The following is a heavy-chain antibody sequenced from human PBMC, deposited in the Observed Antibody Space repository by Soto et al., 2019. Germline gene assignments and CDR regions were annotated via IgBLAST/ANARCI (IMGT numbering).Heavy chain of an antibody. V-gene: IGHV3-23*01. J-gene: IGHJ6*03. Sequence: EVQVLESGGGSVQPGGSLRLSCAASGFTFSNFAMSWVRHAPGKGLEWVSEITGSTGTTYYADSVKGRFVISRDNSKNTLHLQMNSRRAEDTAVYYCAKDTSSSPYYMDVWGKGTTVTVSS. CDR3: AKDTSSSPYYMDV. CDR2: ITGSTGTT. D-gene: IGHD2-2*01. CDR1: GFTFSNFA.